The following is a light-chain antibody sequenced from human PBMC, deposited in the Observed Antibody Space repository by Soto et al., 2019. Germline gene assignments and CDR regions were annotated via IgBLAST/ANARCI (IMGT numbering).Light chain of an antibody. CDR1: SSNIGSNH. CDR3: ATLDYSLSGVV. Sequence: QSVLTQPPSASGTPGQRVTISCSGSSSNIGSNHVYWYQQFPGTAPKLLIYRNNQRPSGVPDRFSGSKSVTSASLAISGLRSEDEADYYCATLDYSLSGVVFGGGTKLTVL. CDR2: RNN. V-gene: IGLV1-47*01. J-gene: IGLJ2*01.